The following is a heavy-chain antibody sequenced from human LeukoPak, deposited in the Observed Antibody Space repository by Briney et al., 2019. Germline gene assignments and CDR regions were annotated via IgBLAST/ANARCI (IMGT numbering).Heavy chain of an antibody. D-gene: IGHD1-26*01. J-gene: IGHJ6*02. V-gene: IGHV3-15*01. CDR1: GFTFSNAW. Sequence: GGSLRLSCAASGFTFSNAWMSWVRQAPGKGLEWVGRIKSKTDGGTTDYAAPVKGRFTISRDDSKNTLYLQMNSLKTEDTAVYYCTTAPSGSTPTGYYGMDVWGQGTTVTVSS. CDR3: TTAPSGSTPTGYYGMDV. CDR2: IKSKTDGGTT.